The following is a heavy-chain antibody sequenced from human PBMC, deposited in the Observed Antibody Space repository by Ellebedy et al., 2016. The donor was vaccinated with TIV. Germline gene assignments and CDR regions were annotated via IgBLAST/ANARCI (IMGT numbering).Heavy chain of an antibody. CDR3: TGGVVTAVFEY. J-gene: IGHJ4*02. CDR2: IRSKAYDGTT. D-gene: IGHD2-21*02. V-gene: IGHV3-49*03. CDR1: GFPFADYS. Sequence: PGGSLRLSCTTSGFPFADYSVTRFRQPPGKGLEWVSFIRSKAYDGTTEYAASVKGRFTISRDDSKSIAYLQMNSLKTEDTGVYYCTGGVVTAVFEYWGQGALVTVSS.